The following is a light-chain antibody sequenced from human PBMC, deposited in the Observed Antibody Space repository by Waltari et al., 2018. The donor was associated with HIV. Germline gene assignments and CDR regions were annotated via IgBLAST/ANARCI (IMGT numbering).Light chain of an antibody. CDR2: QDT. Sequence: SYGLSQPPSLHVSPGQTASITCFGAKLGDKYVSWYQQKTGQSPVLVVYQDTKRPSGIPDRFSGSNSGNTATLTISGTQAVDEADYYCQAWGINSVIFGGGTHLTVL. CDR1: KLGDKY. J-gene: IGLJ2*01. CDR3: QAWGINSVI. V-gene: IGLV3-1*01.